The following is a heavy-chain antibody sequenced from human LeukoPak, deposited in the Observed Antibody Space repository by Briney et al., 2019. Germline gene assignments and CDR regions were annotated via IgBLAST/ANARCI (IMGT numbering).Heavy chain of an antibody. J-gene: IGHJ6*02. D-gene: IGHD6-19*01. Sequence: GGSLRLSCAASGFTFDDYAMHWVRHAPGKGLEWVSLISGDGGSTYYADSVKGRFTISRDNSKNSLYLQMNSLRTEDTALYYCAKDGQWLGYYYGMDVWGQGTTVTVSS. V-gene: IGHV3-43*02. CDR3: AKDGQWLGYYYGMDV. CDR1: GFTFDDYA. CDR2: ISGDGGST.